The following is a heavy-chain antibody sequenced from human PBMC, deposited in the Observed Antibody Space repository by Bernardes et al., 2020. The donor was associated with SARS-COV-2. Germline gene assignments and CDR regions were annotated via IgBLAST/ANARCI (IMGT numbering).Heavy chain of an antibody. Sequence: YSPSFQGHVTLSADKSISTAYLQWSSLKAPDTAMYYCARHSSHDYGDYDAFDIWGQGTMVTVSS. CDR3: ARHSSHDYGDYDAFDI. D-gene: IGHD4-17*01. V-gene: IGHV5-10-1*01. J-gene: IGHJ3*02.